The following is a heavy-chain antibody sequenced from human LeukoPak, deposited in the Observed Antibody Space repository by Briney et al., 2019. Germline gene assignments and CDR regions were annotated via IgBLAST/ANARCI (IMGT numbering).Heavy chain of an antibody. CDR1: GGSITTYY. J-gene: IGHJ4*02. CDR3: ARQGGLGTPASGSLEAFDY. CDR2: FYVSGSI. D-gene: IGHD4-23*01. Sequence: PSETLSLTCTVSGGSITTYYWSWLRQPAGKGLDWIGRFYVSGSIDYNSSLKSRITISLDKSKNQFSLKLTSVTAADTAVYYCARQGGLGTPASGSLEAFDYWSQGTLVTVSS. V-gene: IGHV4-4*07.